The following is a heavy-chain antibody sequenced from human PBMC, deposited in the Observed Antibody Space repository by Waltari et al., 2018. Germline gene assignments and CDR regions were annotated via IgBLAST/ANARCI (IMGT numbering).Heavy chain of an antibody. J-gene: IGHJ3*02. CDR3: AIHSEPGAAAGKGAFDI. CDR1: GGSISSGGYY. CDR2: IYYSGST. V-gene: IGHV4-31*03. Sequence: QVQLQESGPGLVKPSQTLSLTCTVSGGSISSGGYYWSWIRQHPGKGLEWIGYIYYSGSTYYNPSLKSRVTISVDTSKNQFSLKLSSVTAADTAVYYCAIHSEPGAAAGKGAFDIWGQGTTVTVSS. D-gene: IGHD6-13*01.